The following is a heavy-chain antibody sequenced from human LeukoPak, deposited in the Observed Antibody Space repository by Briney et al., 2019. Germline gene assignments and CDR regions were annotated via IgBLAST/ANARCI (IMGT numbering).Heavy chain of an antibody. CDR3: AKEAGTSHIFY. CDR1: GFTFSSHG. J-gene: IGHJ4*02. Sequence: GRSLRLSCAASGFTFSSHGMHWVRQAPVKGLQWVAVISHDGHTKYYVDSVKGRFTISRDNFKNTLYLQMNSLRTDDTAVYFWAKEAGTSHIFYWGERTLGTLSS. D-gene: IGHD2-2*01. CDR2: ISHDGHTK. V-gene: IGHV3-30*18.